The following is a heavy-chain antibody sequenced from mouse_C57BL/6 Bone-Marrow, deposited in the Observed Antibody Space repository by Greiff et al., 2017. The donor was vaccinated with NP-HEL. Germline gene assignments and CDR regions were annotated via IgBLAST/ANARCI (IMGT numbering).Heavy chain of an antibody. V-gene: IGHV14-4*01. CDR1: GFNFKDDY. D-gene: IGHD2-1*01. CDR2: IDPENGDT. Sequence: EVQLQQSGAELVRPGASVKLSCTASGFNFKDDYMHWVKQRPEQGLEWIGWIDPENGDTEYASKFQGKATITADTSSNTAYLQLSSLTSEDTAVYYCTTGGNYLAWFADWGQGTLVTVSA. CDR3: TTGGNYLAWFAD. J-gene: IGHJ3*01.